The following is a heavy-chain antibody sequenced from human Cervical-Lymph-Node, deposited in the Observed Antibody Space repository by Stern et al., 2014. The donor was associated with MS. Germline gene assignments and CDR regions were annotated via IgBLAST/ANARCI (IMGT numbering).Heavy chain of an antibody. J-gene: IGHJ4*02. V-gene: IGHV1-2*04. CDR1: GYTFTGFF. D-gene: IGHD2-15*01. CDR3: ARGYPFFDN. CDR2: INPNTGVT. Sequence: QVQLVESGAEVKKPGASVKVSCTASGYTFTGFFLHWVRQAPGQGLEWVGWINPNTGVTKSAQKFQGLVTLTRDTSINTVYMELNRLKSDDTAVFYCARGYPFFDNWGQGTLVTVSS.